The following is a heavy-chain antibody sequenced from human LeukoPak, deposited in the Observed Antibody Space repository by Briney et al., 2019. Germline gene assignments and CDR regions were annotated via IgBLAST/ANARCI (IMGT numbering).Heavy chain of an antibody. CDR1: GFTFSSYW. D-gene: IGHD1-26*01. V-gene: IGHV3-7*01. CDR2: IKQDGSEK. CDR3: AREYSGGSYPFDY. Sequence: GGSLRLSCAASGFTFSSYWMIWVRQAPGKGLEGVANIKQDGSEKLYVDSVKGRFTISRDNPKNSLYLQMNSLRAEDTAVYYCAREYSGGSYPFDYWGQGNLVTVSS. J-gene: IGHJ4*01.